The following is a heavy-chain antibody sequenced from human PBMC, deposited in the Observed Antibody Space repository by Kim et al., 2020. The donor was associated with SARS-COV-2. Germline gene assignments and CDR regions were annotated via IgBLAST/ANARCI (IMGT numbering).Heavy chain of an antibody. J-gene: IGHJ2*01. CDR2: MSWNGGVI. Sequence: GGSLRLSCAGSGFTFGHYAMHWVRQAPGMGLEWVSGMSWNGGVIAYADSVKGRFTVSRDDAKSSLFLQMNSLRTEDTALYYCAKGTSEWYFDLWGRGTLVTVSS. CDR3: AKGTSEWYFDL. CDR1: GFTFGHYA. V-gene: IGHV3-9*01.